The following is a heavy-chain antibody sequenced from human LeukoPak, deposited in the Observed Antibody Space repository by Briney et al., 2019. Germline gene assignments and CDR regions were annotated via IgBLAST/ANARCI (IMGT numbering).Heavy chain of an antibody. Sequence: GGSLRLSCAASGFTFSSYAMSWVRQAPGKGLEWVSAISGSGGSTYYADSVKGRFTISRDNSKNTLYLQMNSLRAEDTAVFYCAKDLTEIAAAGNDYWGQGTLVTVSS. J-gene: IGHJ4*02. CDR2: ISGSGGST. D-gene: IGHD6-13*01. CDR1: GFTFSSYA. V-gene: IGHV3-23*01. CDR3: AKDLTEIAAAGNDY.